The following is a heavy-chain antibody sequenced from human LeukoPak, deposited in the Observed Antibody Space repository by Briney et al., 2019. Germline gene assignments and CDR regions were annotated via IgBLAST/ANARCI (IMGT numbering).Heavy chain of an antibody. Sequence: GGSLRLSCAASGFTFSIYEMNCVRQAPGEGLEWFSYISSSGSTIYYADSVKGRFTISRDNAKNSLYLQMNSLRAEDTAVYYCAELGITMIGGVWGKGTTVTISS. CDR3: AELGITMIGGV. CDR1: GFTFSIYE. CDR2: ISSSGSTI. J-gene: IGHJ6*04. V-gene: IGHV3-48*03. D-gene: IGHD3-10*02.